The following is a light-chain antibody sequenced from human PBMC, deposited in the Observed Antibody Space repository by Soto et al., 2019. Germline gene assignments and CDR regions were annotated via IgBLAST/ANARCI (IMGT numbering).Light chain of an antibody. Sequence: LTKSPGTLYFSPGKRATLSCRASQSVSSSHLAWYQHKPGQAPRLLIYAASSRATGSPDRFSGGGSGTDFTLTISRLEPEDFAVYYCQQYNYWPRTFGQGTKVDI. CDR2: AAS. J-gene: IGKJ1*01. CDR1: QSVSSSH. CDR3: QQYNYWPRT. V-gene: IGKV3-20*01.